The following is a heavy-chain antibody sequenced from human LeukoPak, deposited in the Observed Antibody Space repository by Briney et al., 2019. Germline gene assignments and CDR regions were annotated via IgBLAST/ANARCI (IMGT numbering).Heavy chain of an antibody. D-gene: IGHD2-15*01. CDR3: ARPRVVAATVDAFDI. Sequence: ASVKVSCKASGGTFSSYAISWVRQAPGQGLEWMGGIIPILGTANYAQKFQGRVTITADESTSTAYMELSSLRSEDTAVYYCARPRVVAATVDAFDIWGQGTMVTVSS. CDR2: IIPILGTA. V-gene: IGHV1-69*13. CDR1: GGTFSSYA. J-gene: IGHJ3*02.